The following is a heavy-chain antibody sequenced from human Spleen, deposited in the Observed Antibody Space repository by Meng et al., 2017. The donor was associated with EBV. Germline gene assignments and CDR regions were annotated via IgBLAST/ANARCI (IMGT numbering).Heavy chain of an antibody. CDR3: ARDSGVRGE. Sequence: QMRRRVSGPGLVKTLEPLSLTCTVSAGSVIRDNYYWCWILQPPGKGLEYIGYVYGAGSPNYNPSLKSRVTISMDTSKIQVSLKLTSVTAADTAVYYCARDSGVRGEWGQGTLVTVSS. CDR1: AGSVIRDNYY. D-gene: IGHD2-15*01. CDR2: VYGAGSP. V-gene: IGHV4-61*01. J-gene: IGHJ4*02.